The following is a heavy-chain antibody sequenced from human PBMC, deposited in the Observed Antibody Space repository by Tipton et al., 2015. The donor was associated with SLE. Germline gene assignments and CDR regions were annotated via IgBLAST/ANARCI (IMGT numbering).Heavy chain of an antibody. J-gene: IGHJ6*02. CDR3: ARTNPLYSSSLTGLYGMDV. CDR1: GGSFSSYY. V-gene: IGHV4-34*01. Sequence: TLSLTCAMNGGSFSSYYWSLIRQPPGKGLEWIGEINHSGSANYNPSLKSRVTISLDTSQNHLSLKLTSVTAADTAVYYCARTNPLYSSSLTGLYGMDVWGQGTTVTVSS. CDR2: INHSGSA. D-gene: IGHD6-13*01.